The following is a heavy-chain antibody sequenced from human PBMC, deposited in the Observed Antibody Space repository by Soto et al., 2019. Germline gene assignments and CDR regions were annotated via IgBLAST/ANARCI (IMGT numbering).Heavy chain of an antibody. D-gene: IGHD6-19*01. CDR2: INPHSGGT. CDR3: ARDIRQWLNWFDP. V-gene: IGHV1-2*02. J-gene: IGHJ5*02. CDR1: GYNFTDSY. Sequence: ASVQVSCEASGYNFTDSYMQWVRQAPGQGLEWMGWINPHSGGTNYAQKFQGRVTMTRDTSISTAYMELSRLRSDDTAVYYCARDIRQWLNWFDPCGHGTMVPVCS.